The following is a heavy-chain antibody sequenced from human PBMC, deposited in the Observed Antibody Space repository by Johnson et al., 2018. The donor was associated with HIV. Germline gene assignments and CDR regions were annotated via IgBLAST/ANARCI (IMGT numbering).Heavy chain of an antibody. Sequence: VQLLESGGGVVQPGRSLRLSCAASGFTVSSNYMSWVRQAPGKGLEWVSVIYSGGSTYYADSVKGRFTISRDNSKNTLYLQMNSLRAEDTAVYYCARDKDLWVSFGGVNDAFDMWGQGTLVAVSS. J-gene: IGHJ3*02. V-gene: IGHV3-66*01. CDR2: IYSGGST. D-gene: IGHD3-16*01. CDR3: ARDKDLWVSFGGVNDAFDM. CDR1: GFTVSSNY.